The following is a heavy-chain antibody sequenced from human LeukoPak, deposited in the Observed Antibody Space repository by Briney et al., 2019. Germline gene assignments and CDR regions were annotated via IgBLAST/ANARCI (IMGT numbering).Heavy chain of an antibody. D-gene: IGHD5-12*01. J-gene: IGHJ4*01. CDR2: IWHDGSHK. CDR3: ARDMSGYDRKVAFDY. CDR1: GFAFNTYA. V-gene: IGHV3-33*01. Sequence: PGGSLRLSCAASGFAFNTYAMHWVRQAPGKGLEWVTLIWHDGSHKFYIDSVRGRFTISRDNAKNTLYLQMNSLRAEDTAVYYCARDMSGYDRKVAFDYWGQGTLVTVSS.